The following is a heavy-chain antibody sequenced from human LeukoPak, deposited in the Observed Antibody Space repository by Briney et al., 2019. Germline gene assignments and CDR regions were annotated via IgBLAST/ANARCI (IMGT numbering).Heavy chain of an antibody. Sequence: ASVKVSCKDSGYTFTPYYMHLVRQAPGQGLEWMGWINPNSGGTNFAQKFQGRVAMTRDTSISTAYMDLSRLRSDDTAVYYCAVFVESTGTFNIWGQGTMVTVSS. V-gene: IGHV1-2*02. CDR3: AVFVESTGTFNI. J-gene: IGHJ3*02. D-gene: IGHD3-3*01. CDR1: GYTFTPYY. CDR2: INPNSGGT.